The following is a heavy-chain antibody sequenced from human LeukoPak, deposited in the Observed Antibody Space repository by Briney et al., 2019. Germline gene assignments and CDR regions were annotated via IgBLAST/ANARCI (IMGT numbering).Heavy chain of an antibody. J-gene: IGHJ5*02. CDR1: GYTFTGYY. V-gene: IGHV1-2*02. CDR2: TNPNSGGT. CDR3: ARVQYQLLFEGNWFDP. Sequence: ASVKVSCKASGYTFTGYYMHWVRQAPGQGLEWMGWTNPNSGGTDYAQKFQGRVTMTGDTSISTAYMDLNSLISDDTAVYYCARVQYQLLFEGNWFDPWGQGTLVTVSS. D-gene: IGHD2-2*01.